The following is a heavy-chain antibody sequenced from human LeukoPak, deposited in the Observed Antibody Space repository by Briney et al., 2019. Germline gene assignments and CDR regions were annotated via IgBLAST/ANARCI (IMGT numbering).Heavy chain of an antibody. Sequence: GASAKVSCKASGYTFTSYYMHWVRQAPGQGLEWMGIINPSGGSTSYAQKFQGRVTMTRDTSTSTVYMELSSLRSEDTAVYYCARVADYYDSSGYYREMNAFDIWGQGTMVTVSS. V-gene: IGHV1-46*01. CDR2: INPSGGST. CDR1: GYTFTSYY. D-gene: IGHD3-22*01. CDR3: ARVADYYDSSGYYREMNAFDI. J-gene: IGHJ3*02.